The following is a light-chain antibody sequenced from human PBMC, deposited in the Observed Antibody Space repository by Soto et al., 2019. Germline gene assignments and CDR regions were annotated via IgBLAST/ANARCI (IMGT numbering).Light chain of an antibody. CDR3: KQYTNFPLT. CDR2: EAS. Sequence: DIQMTQSPSTLSASVGDRVTITCRASQSISSWLAWYQQKPGKAPKLLIHEASRLESGVPSRFSGSESGTEFTLTISGLQAEDFATYYCKQYTNFPLTFGGGTKVDIK. CDR1: QSISSW. J-gene: IGKJ4*01. V-gene: IGKV1-5*01.